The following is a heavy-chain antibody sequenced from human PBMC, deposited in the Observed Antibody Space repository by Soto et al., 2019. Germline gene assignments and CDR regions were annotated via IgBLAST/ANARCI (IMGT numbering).Heavy chain of an antibody. D-gene: IGHD6-6*01. V-gene: IGHV3-23*01. CDR3: AKAKSIAARLYYYYYLDV. CDR1: GFTFISYA. Sequence: GGSLRLSCAASGFTFISYAMSWVRRAPGKGLEWVSAISGSGGSTYYADSVKGRFTISRDNSKNTLYLQMNSLRAEDTAVYYCAKAKSIAARLYYYYYLDVWGKGTTVSVSS. CDR2: ISGSGGST. J-gene: IGHJ6*03.